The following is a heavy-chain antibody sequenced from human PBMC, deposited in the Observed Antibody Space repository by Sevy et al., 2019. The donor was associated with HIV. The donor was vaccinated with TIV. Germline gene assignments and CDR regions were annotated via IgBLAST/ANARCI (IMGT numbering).Heavy chain of an antibody. D-gene: IGHD3-22*01. Sequence: GGSLRLSCAASGFTFTEFVMSWVRQAPGKGLEWVSAINSGGGSTYYADSVKGRFTISRDNSQNTLDLQMNSLRAEDTAVYYCAKDVVGGYYDSSGYSDHWGQGTLVSV. CDR2: INSGGGST. CDR1: GFTFTEFV. CDR3: AKDVVGGYYDSSGYSDH. V-gene: IGHV3-23*01. J-gene: IGHJ4*02.